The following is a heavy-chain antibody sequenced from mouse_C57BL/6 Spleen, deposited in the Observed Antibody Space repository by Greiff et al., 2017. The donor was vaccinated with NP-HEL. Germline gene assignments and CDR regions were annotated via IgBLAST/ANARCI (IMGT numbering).Heavy chain of an antibody. CDR3: ARGHGYPHWYFDV. J-gene: IGHJ1*03. CDR1: GYTFTSYW. CDR2: IDPSDSET. V-gene: IGHV1-52*01. D-gene: IGHD2-2*01. Sequence: VQLQQPGTELVKPGASVKLSCKASGYTFTSYWMHWVKQRPIQGLEWIGNIDPSDSETHYNQKFKDKATLTVDKSSSTAYMQLSSLTSEDSAVYYCARGHGYPHWYFDVWGTGTTVTVSS.